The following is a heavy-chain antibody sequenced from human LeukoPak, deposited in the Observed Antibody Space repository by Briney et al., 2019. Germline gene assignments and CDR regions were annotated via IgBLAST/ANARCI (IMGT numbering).Heavy chain of an antibody. D-gene: IGHD2-2*01. CDR2: ISGSGGDT. CDR1: GFTFSSYA. Sequence: GGSLRLSCAASGFTFSSYAMSWVRQAPGKGLEWVSGISGSGGDTYYVDSVKGRFTISRDNSKNTLHLQMNSLRAEDTAVYYCGKSFCSSTSCYSSYYYYYMDVWGKGTTVTVSS. V-gene: IGHV3-23*01. J-gene: IGHJ6*03. CDR3: GKSFCSSTSCYSSYYYYYMDV.